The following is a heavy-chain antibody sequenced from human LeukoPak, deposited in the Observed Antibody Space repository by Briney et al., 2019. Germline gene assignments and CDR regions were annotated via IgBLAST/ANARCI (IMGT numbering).Heavy chain of an antibody. J-gene: IGHJ1*01. Sequence: GASVKVSCKASGYTFTSYGISWVRQAPGQGLEWMGWISAYNGNTNYAQKLQGRVTMTTDTSISTAYMELSRLRADDTAVYYCARGSFSADAPLVLDYFHHWGQGTLVTDSS. CDR1: GYTFTSYG. CDR3: ARGSFSADAPLVLDYFHH. D-gene: IGHD5-18*01. V-gene: IGHV1-18*01. CDR2: ISAYNGNT.